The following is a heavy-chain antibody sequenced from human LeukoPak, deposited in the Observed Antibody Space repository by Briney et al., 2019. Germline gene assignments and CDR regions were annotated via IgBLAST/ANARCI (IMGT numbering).Heavy chain of an antibody. CDR1: GFTFSSYA. CDR3: AKDVGKWESLHFFDY. D-gene: IGHD1-26*01. J-gene: IGHJ4*02. CDR2: ISYDGSNK. Sequence: GRSLRLSCAASGFTFSSYAMNWVRQAPGKGLEWVALISYDGSNKNYADSVTGRFTISRDNSRNTLYLQMNSLRGDDTAVYYCAKDVGKWESLHFFDYWGQGTLVTVSS. V-gene: IGHV3-30-3*01.